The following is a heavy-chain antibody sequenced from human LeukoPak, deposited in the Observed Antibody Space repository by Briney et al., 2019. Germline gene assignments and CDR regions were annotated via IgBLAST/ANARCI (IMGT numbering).Heavy chain of an antibody. J-gene: IGHJ4*02. CDR1: GYTFTSYG. Sequence: ASVKVSFKASGYTFTSYGISWVRQAPGQGLEWMGWISAYNGNTNYAQKLQGRVTMTTDTSTSTAYRELRSLRSDDTAVYYCARESGTFNYWGQGTLATVSS. D-gene: IGHD1-1*01. CDR2: ISAYNGNT. V-gene: IGHV1-18*01. CDR3: ARESGTFNY.